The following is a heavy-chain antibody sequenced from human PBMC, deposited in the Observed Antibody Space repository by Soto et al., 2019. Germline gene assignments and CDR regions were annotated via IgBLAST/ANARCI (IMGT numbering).Heavy chain of an antibody. D-gene: IGHD1-1*01. CDR1: GFTFPGSS. CDR3: ASQELEPPPYFFES. J-gene: IGHJ4*02. CDR2: ITSDSSYT. V-gene: IGHV3-21*01. Sequence: ELQFVESGGGLVKPGGSLRLPCSASGFTFPGSSMNWFRQAPGKGLEWVASITSDSSYTQYADSLKGRFTISRDNAKNSLYLQMSSLRVEDTAVYYCASQELEPPPYFFESWGQGTLVTVSS.